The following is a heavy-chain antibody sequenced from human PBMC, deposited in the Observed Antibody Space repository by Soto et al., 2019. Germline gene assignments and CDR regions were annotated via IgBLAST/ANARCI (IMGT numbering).Heavy chain of an antibody. Sequence: SETLSLTCTVSGGSISSHYLSWVRQAPGKGLEWIGHIYYRGSTTYNPSLRSRSTISVDTSNNQFSLKLNSVTTADTAVYYCARDGREASGMDVWGQGTKVTVYS. CDR3: ARDGREASGMDV. CDR2: IYYRGST. D-gene: IGHD1-26*01. CDR1: GGSISSHY. J-gene: IGHJ6*02. V-gene: IGHV4-59*11.